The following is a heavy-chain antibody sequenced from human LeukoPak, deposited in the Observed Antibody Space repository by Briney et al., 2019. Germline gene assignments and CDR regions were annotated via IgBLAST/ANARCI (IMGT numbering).Heavy chain of an antibody. CDR3: ARLMTLVRGGLKRLPRSCGMDV. CDR2: IYPGDSDT. Sequence: GESLKISCKGSGYSFNAYYIAWVCQMPGKDLEWMGAIYPGDSDTTYSPSLQGQVTISADKSATTAYLQWNSLKASDTAIYYCARLMTLVRGGLKRLPRSCGMDVWGQGTTVTVS. J-gene: IGHJ6*02. D-gene: IGHD3-10*01. CDR1: GYSFNAYY. V-gene: IGHV5-51*01.